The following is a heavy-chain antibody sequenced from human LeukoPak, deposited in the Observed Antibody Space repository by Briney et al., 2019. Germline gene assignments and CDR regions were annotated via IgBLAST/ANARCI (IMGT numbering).Heavy chain of an antibody. J-gene: IGHJ4*02. Sequence: SETLSLTCTVSGGSISSSSYYWGWIRQPPGKGLEWIGSIYYSGSTYYNPSLKSRVTISVDTSKNQFSLKLRSVTAADTAVYYCARHGHYDFWGGYQTSGFDYWGQGTLVTVSS. V-gene: IGHV4-39*01. CDR3: ARHGHYDFWGGYQTSGFDY. CDR1: GGSISSSSYY. CDR2: IYYSGST. D-gene: IGHD3-3*01.